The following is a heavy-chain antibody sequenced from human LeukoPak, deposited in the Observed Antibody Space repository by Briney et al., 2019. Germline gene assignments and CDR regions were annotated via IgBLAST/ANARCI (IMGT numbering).Heavy chain of an antibody. Sequence: GGSLRLSCTTSGFIFSSYWMSWVRQAPRKGLEWVANIRPDGSEKQYVDSMKGRFTISRDNAQNSVYLQMNSLRAEDTAVYYCAKVGGQLWFPGAYYYMDVWGKGTTVTISS. CDR3: AKVGGQLWFPGAYYYMDV. J-gene: IGHJ6*03. V-gene: IGHV3-7*03. CDR1: GFIFSSYW. D-gene: IGHD5-18*01. CDR2: IRPDGSEK.